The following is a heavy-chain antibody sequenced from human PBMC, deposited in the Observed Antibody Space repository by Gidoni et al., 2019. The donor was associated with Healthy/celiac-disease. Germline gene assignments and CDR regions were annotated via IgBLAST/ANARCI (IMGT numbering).Heavy chain of an antibody. CDR2: ISAYNGNT. CDR3: ACGDIVVVPAASTVSPLDY. J-gene: IGHJ4*02. V-gene: IGHV1-18*01. CDR1: TFTSYG. D-gene: IGHD2-2*01. Sequence: TFTSYGISWVRQAPGQGLERMGWISAYNGNTNYAQQLQGRVTMTTDTSTSTAYMELRSLRSADTDVSYCACGDIVVVPAASTVSPLDYWGQGTLVTVSS.